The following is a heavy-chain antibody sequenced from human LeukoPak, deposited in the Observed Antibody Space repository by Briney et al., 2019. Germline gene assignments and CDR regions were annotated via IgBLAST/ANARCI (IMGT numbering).Heavy chain of an antibody. J-gene: IGHJ4*02. V-gene: IGHV3-9*03. CDR2: ISWNSGSI. D-gene: IGHD6-13*01. CDR3: AKVTAAGTFDY. CDR1: GFTFDDYA. Sequence: GGSLRLSCAASGFTFDDYAMHWVRQAPGKGLEWVSGISWNSGSIGYADSVKGRFTISRDNAKNSLYLQMNSLRAEDMALYYCAKVTAAGTFDYWGQGNLVTVSS.